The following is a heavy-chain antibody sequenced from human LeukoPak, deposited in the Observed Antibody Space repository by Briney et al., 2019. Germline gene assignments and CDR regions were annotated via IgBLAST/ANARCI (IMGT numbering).Heavy chain of an antibody. CDR3: ATRLKAAAVPGCFDY. CDR1: GFTFSSYE. J-gene: IGHJ4*02. CDR2: ISSSGKTI. V-gene: IGHV3-48*03. D-gene: IGHD6-13*01. Sequence: PGGSLRLSCEASGFTFSSYEMNWVRQAPGKGLEWVSYISSSGKTIYYADSTKGQFTVSRDNAKNSLYLQMNSLRAEDKAVYYCATRLKAAAVPGCFDYWGQGTLVTVFS.